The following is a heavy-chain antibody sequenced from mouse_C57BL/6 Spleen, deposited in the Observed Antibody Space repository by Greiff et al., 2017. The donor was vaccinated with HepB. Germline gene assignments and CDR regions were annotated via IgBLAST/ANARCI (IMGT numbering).Heavy chain of an antibody. J-gene: IGHJ2*01. Sequence: QVQLQQPGAELVKPGASVKLSCKASGYTFTSYWMQWVKQRPGQGLEWIGEIDPSDSYTNYNQKFKGKATLTVDTSSSTAYMQLSSLTSEDSAVYYCARQGWLNYWGQGTTLTVSS. CDR3: ARQGWLNY. V-gene: IGHV1-50*01. D-gene: IGHD2-3*01. CDR2: IDPSDSYT. CDR1: GYTFTSYW.